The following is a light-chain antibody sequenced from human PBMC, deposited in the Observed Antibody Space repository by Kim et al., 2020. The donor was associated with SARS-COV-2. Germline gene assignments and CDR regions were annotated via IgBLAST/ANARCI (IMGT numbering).Light chain of an antibody. V-gene: IGLV1-40*01. Sequence: QSVLTQPPSVSGAPVQRVTISCTGSSSNIGAGYDVHWYQQLPGTAPKLLIYGNSNRPSGVPDRFSGSKSGTSASLAITGLQAEDEADYYCQSYDSSLRDVVFGGGTQLTVL. J-gene: IGLJ2*01. CDR1: SSNIGAGYD. CDR3: QSYDSSLRDVV. CDR2: GNS.